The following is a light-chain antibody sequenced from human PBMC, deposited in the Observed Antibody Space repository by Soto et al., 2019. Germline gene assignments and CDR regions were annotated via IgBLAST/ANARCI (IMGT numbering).Light chain of an antibody. Sequence: DIVMTQSPLSLPVTPGEPASISCRSSQSLLHSNGYNYLDWYLQKPGQSPQLLIYLGSNRAPGVPDRFRGSGVCANVTLKISRVEAEDVGVYYCMQALQTPFTVGPGTKVDIK. J-gene: IGKJ3*01. V-gene: IGKV2-28*01. CDR1: QSLLHSNGYNY. CDR2: LGS. CDR3: MQALQTPFT.